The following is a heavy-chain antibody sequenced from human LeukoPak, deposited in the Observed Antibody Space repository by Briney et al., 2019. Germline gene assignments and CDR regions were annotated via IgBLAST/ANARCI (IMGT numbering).Heavy chain of an antibody. Sequence: GGSLRLSCAASGFTFDDYAMHWVRQAPGKGLEWVSLISGDGGSTYYADSVKGRFTISRDNSKNSLYLQMNSLRTEDTALYYCAKAQYCGSTSCYLGYFQHWGQGTLVTVSS. J-gene: IGHJ1*01. V-gene: IGHV3-43*02. CDR2: ISGDGGST. CDR1: GFTFDDYA. D-gene: IGHD2-2*01. CDR3: AKAQYCGSTSCYLGYFQH.